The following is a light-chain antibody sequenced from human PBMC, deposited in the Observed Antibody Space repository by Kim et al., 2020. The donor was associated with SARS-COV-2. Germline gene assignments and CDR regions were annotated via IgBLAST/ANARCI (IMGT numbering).Light chain of an antibody. V-gene: IGKV1-39*01. CDR3: QQSYSPPWT. CDR2: AAS. Sequence: SAGGDRVTITCRASQNIASYVNWFQQKPGNAPKLLIYAASSLQTGVSSRFRGSGSGRGFTLTITSLQRDDYATYHCQQSYSPPWTFGQGTKLEI. J-gene: IGKJ1*01. CDR1: QNIASY.